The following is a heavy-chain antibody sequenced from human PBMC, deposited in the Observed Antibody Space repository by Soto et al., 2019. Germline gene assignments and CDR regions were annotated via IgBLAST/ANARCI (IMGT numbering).Heavy chain of an antibody. Sequence: SVKVSCKASGGTFSSYAISWVRQAPGQGLEWMGGIIPIFGTANYAQKFQGRVTITADESTSTAYMELSSLRSEDTAVYYCAIKYYYDSSGYYYGADYYYDYGMDVWGQ. CDR3: AIKYYYDSSGYYYGADYYYDYGMDV. CDR2: IIPIFGTA. V-gene: IGHV1-69*13. D-gene: IGHD3-22*01. J-gene: IGHJ6*02. CDR1: GGTFSSYA.